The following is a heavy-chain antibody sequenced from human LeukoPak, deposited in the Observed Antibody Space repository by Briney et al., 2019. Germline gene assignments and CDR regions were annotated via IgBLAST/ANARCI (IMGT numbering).Heavy chain of an antibody. J-gene: IGHJ4*02. CDR2: IWYDGSNK. Sequence: GGSLRLSCAASGFTFSDYGIHWVRQAPGKGLEWVAIIWYDGSNKYYADSVKGRFTISRDDSKNTVHLQMNSLRAEDTALYFCGRDLRSGYFDYLGQGTLVTVSS. CDR3: GRDLRSGYFDY. V-gene: IGHV3-33*01. CDR1: GFTFSDYG. D-gene: IGHD4-17*01.